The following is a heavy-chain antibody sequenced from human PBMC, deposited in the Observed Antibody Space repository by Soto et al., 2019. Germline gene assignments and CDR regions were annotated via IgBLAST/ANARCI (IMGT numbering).Heavy chain of an antibody. D-gene: IGHD3-22*01. CDR2: IYPGDSDT. CDR1: GYSFRNYW. V-gene: IGHV5-51*01. CDR3: ARHDTTDYESGDHFYGEY. J-gene: IGHJ4*02. Sequence: PGESLKISCEVSGYSFRNYWIGWLRQLPGTVLEWVGIIYPGDSDTIYNPSFQGHVIISADKSINTAYLQWNSLKASDTAINYCARHDTTDYESGDHFYGEYWGQGTQVSVSS.